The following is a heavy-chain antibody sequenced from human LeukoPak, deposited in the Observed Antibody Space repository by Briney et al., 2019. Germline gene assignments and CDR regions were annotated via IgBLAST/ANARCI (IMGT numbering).Heavy chain of an antibody. J-gene: IGHJ4*02. D-gene: IGHD1-1*01. V-gene: IGHV3-48*03. CDR1: GFTFSSYE. CDR2: ISSSGSTI. CDR3: ARSHDGQLSAPFDY. Sequence: GGSLRLSCAASGFTFSSYEMNWVRQAPGKGLEWVSYISSSGSTIYYADSVKGRFTISRDNAKNSLYLQMNSLRAEDTAVYYCARSHDGQLSAPFDYWGQGTLVTVSS.